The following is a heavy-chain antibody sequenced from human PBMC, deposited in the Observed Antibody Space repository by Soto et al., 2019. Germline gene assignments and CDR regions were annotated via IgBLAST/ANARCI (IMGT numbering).Heavy chain of an antibody. Sequence: SETLSLTCAVSGGSISSSNWWSWVRQPPGKGLEWIGEIYHSGSTNYNPSLKSRVTISVDKSKNQFSLKLSSVTAADTAVYYCARSVRNYYYYMDVWGKGTTVTVSS. CDR3: ARSVRNYYYYMDV. V-gene: IGHV4-4*02. CDR1: GGSISSSNW. J-gene: IGHJ6*03. CDR2: IYHSGST.